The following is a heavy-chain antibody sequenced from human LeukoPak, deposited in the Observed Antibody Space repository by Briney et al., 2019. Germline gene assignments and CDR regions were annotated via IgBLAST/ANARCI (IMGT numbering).Heavy chain of an antibody. CDR1: GVSISSSSYY. Sequence: SETLSLTCTVSGVSISSSSYYWGWIRQPPGKGLEWIGSIYYRGSTYYNPSLKSRVTISVDTSKNQFSLKLSSVTAADTAVYHCARHVSGYCSGGSCYSVRWFDPWGQGTLVTVSS. V-gene: IGHV4-39*01. CDR3: ARHVSGYCSGGSCYSVRWFDP. CDR2: IYYRGST. D-gene: IGHD2-15*01. J-gene: IGHJ5*02.